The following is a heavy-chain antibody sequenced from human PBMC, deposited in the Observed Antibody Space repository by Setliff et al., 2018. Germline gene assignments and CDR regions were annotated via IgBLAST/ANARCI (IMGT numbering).Heavy chain of an antibody. CDR2: IHYSGTT. J-gene: IGHJ4*02. D-gene: IGHD2-15*01. V-gene: IGHV4-39*07. CDR1: GASINSGTYY. CDR3: ARGRGSGGNPLWY. Sequence: SETLSLTCTVSGASINSGTYYWAWIRQPPGKGLEWIGRIHYSGTTYYNASLKSRVTMSVDTSKNQFSLNLSSVTAADTAVYYCARGRGSGGNPLWYWGQGTLVTVSS.